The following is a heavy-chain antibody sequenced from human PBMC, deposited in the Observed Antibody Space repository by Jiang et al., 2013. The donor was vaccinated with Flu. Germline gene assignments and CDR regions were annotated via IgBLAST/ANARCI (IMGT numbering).Heavy chain of an antibody. D-gene: IGHD1-7*01. V-gene: IGHV5-10-1*01. CDR3: ARRNYNDAFDI. Sequence: SPSFQGHVTISADKSISTAYLQWSSLKASDTAMYYCARRNYNDAFDIWGQGTMVTVSS. J-gene: IGHJ3*02.